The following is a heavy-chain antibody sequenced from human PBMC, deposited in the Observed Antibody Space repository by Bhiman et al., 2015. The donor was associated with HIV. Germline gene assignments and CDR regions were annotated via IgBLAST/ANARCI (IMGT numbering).Heavy chain of an antibody. Sequence: EVQLVESGGDLVQPGGSLRLSCAASGLTFDISWMHWVRQAPGKGLVWVSRINPDGTITGYADSVKGRFTISRDNTKNTLYLQMNNLRADDTALYYCASIEATGTFFGDWGQGTLVTVSS. J-gene: IGHJ4*02. CDR2: INPDGTIT. CDR3: ASIEATGTFFGD. CDR1: GLTFDISW. D-gene: IGHD1-14*01. V-gene: IGHV3-74*01.